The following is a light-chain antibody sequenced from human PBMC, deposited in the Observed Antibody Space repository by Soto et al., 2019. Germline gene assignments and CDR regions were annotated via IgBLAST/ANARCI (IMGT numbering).Light chain of an antibody. Sequence: IVLTQSPATLSLSPGEGATLSCRASQSVSSSYLAWYQQKPGQAPRLLIYGASSRATGIPDRFSGGGSGTDFTLTITRLEPEDFAVYYCQQYGSSPRTFGQGTRLEIK. CDR1: QSVSSSY. J-gene: IGKJ5*01. CDR3: QQYGSSPRT. V-gene: IGKV3-20*01. CDR2: GAS.